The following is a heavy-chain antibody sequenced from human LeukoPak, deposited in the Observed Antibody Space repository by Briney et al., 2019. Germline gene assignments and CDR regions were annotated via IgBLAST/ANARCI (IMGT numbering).Heavy chain of an antibody. J-gene: IGHJ4*02. V-gene: IGHV3-21*04. CDR3: AREGSSWISGNFDY. CDR2: ISSSGSYI. CDR1: GFTFSLYS. D-gene: IGHD6-13*01. Sequence: PGGSVRLSCAASGFTFSLYSITWVRQTPGRGLEWVSSISSSGSYIYYADSVKGRFTVSRDNAKNSLSLQMNSLRAEDTALYYCAREGSSWISGNFDYWGQGTLVTVSS.